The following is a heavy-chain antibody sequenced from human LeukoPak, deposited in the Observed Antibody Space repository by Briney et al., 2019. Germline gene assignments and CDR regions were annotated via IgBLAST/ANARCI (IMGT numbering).Heavy chain of an antibody. J-gene: IGHJ3*02. D-gene: IGHD3-22*01. V-gene: IGHV3-30*18. CDR3: AKPGYYDSSGYYYDAFDI. CDR1: GFTFSSYG. Sequence: PGGSLRLSCAASGFTFSSYGMHWVRQAPGKGLEWVAVISHDGSNKYYADSVKGRFTISRDNSKNTLYLQMNSLRAEDTAVYYCAKPGYYDSSGYYYDAFDIWGQGTMVTVSS. CDR2: ISHDGSNK.